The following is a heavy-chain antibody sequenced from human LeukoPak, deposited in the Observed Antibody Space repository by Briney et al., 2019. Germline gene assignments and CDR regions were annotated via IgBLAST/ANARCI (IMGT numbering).Heavy chain of an antibody. Sequence: PGGSLRLSCAASGFTFSSYGMHWVRQAPGKGLEWVAVISYDGSNKYYADSVKGRFTISRDNSKNTLCLQMNSLRAEDTAVYYCAAYGALDYWGQGTLVTVSS. CDR2: ISYDGSNK. J-gene: IGHJ4*02. D-gene: IGHD4-17*01. CDR3: AAYGALDY. V-gene: IGHV3-30*03. CDR1: GFTFSSYG.